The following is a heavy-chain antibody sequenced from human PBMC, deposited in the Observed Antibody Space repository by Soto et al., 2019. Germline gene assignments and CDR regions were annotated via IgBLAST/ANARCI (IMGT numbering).Heavy chain of an antibody. CDR2: ISSSSSTI. CDR1: GFTFSAYT. Sequence: EVQLVESGGGLVQPGGSLRLSCAASGFTFSAYTMNWVRQAPGKGLEWISYISSSSSTIFYADSVKGRFTISRDKAKNSLYLQMNSLRDEDTAVYYCARRGSGTSPNFDYWGQGTLVTVSS. V-gene: IGHV3-48*02. J-gene: IGHJ4*02. CDR3: ARRGSGTSPNFDY. D-gene: IGHD1-26*01.